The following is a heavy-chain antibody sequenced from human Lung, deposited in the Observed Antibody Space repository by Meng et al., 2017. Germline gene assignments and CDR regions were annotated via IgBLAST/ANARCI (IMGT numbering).Heavy chain of an antibody. J-gene: IGHJ4*02. CDR2: VYHSGST. CDR3: ARDDSGYADFDS. Sequence: LRESGPGRGKPSGTLPLTCAVSGGSISSNNWWSWVRQTPGRGLEWIGEVYHSGSTNYNPSLKSRVIISVNNSKNQFSLKLTSVTAADTAVYYCARDDSGYADFDSWGQGTLVTVSS. CDR1: GGSISSNNW. D-gene: IGHD3-22*01. V-gene: IGHV4-4*02.